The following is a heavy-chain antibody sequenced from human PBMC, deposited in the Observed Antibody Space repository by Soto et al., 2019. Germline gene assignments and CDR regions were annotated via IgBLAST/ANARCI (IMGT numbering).Heavy chain of an antibody. CDR3: ARQYYYDSSGYSGHFDY. CDR1: GFTFSSYA. CDR2: ISYDGSNK. Sequence: LRLSCAASGFTFSSYAMHWVRQAPGKGLEWVAVISYDGSNKYYADSVKGRFTISRDNSKNTLYLQMNSLRAEDTAVYYCARQYYYDSSGYSGHFDYWGQGTLVTVSS. J-gene: IGHJ4*02. D-gene: IGHD3-22*01. V-gene: IGHV3-30-3*01.